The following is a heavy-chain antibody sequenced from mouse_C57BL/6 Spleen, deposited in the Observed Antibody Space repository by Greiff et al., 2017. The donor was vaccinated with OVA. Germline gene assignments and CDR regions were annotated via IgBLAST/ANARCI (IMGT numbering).Heavy chain of an antibody. Sequence: DVMLVESGGGLVQPGGSLKLSCAASGFTFSDYYMYWVRQTPEKRLEWVAYLSNGGGSTYYPDNVKGRFTISRDNAKNTLYLQMSRLKSEDTAMYYGARRLYDYDPYYAMDYWGQGTSVTVSS. V-gene: IGHV5-12*01. J-gene: IGHJ4*01. CDR2: LSNGGGST. D-gene: IGHD2-4*01. CDR3: ARRLYDYDPYYAMDY. CDR1: GFTFSDYY.